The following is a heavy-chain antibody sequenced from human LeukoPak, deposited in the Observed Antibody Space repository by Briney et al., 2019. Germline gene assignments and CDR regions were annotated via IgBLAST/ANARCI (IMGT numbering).Heavy chain of an antibody. CDR1: GGSISGYY. J-gene: IGHJ5*02. Sequence: PSETLSLTCTVPGGSISGYYWSWIRQPPGKGLEWIGYIYYSGSTNYNPSLKSRVTISVDTSKNQFSLKLSSVTAADTAVYYCAGERYSYGFRSTENWFDPWGQGTLVTVSS. CDR3: AGERYSYGFRSTENWFDP. CDR2: IYYSGST. V-gene: IGHV4-59*01. D-gene: IGHD5-18*01.